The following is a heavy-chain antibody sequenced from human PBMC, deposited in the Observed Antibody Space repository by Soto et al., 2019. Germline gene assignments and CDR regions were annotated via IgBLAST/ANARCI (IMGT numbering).Heavy chain of an antibody. V-gene: IGHV1-3*01. D-gene: IGHD6-6*01. Sequence: QVQLVQSGAEVKKPGASVKVSCKASGYTFTSYAMHWVRQAPGQRLEWMGWINAGNGNTKYSQKFQGRVTITRDTSARTAYMGLSSLRSEDTAVYYCARIDDSSSGFDPWGQGTRVTVSS. CDR2: INAGNGNT. CDR3: ARIDDSSSGFDP. J-gene: IGHJ5*02. CDR1: GYTFTSYA.